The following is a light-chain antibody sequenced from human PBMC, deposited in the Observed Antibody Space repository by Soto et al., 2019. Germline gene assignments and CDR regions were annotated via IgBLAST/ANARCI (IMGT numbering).Light chain of an antibody. Sequence: QSALTQPASVSGSPGQSIIISCTGTSSDVVTYNLVSWYQQHPGKAPTVLIYEGTKRPSGVSNRFSGSKSGNTASLTISGLQTEDEADYYCYSFAGSTTFSYVFGPGTKVTVL. V-gene: IGLV2-23*03. CDR1: SSDVVTYNL. CDR3: YSFAGSTTFSYV. J-gene: IGLJ1*01. CDR2: EGT.